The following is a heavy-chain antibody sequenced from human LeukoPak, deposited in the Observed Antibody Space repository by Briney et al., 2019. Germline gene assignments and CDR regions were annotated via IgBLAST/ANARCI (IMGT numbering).Heavy chain of an antibody. Sequence: GGSLKLSCAASGFTFSGSAMHWVRQACGKGLEWVGRIRSKANSYATAYAASVKGRFTISRDDSKNTAYLQMNSLKTEDTAVYYCTSGNLWFGELPPRYWGQGTLVTVSS. V-gene: IGHV3-73*01. CDR3: TSGNLWFGELPPRY. CDR2: IRSKANSYAT. CDR1: GFTFSGSA. J-gene: IGHJ4*02. D-gene: IGHD3-10*01.